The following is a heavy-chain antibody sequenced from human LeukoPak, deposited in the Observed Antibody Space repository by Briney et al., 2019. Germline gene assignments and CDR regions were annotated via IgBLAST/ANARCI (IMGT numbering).Heavy chain of an antibody. D-gene: IGHD2-15*01. Sequence: GGSLRLSCAASGFTFSRYEMTWVRQPPGKGLQWLSYISHSGSTTYYADSVKGRFTISRDDAENSLYLQMNSLRAEDSAVYYCVRVRIASRYFDYWGQGTLVTVPS. CDR1: GFTFSRYE. V-gene: IGHV3-48*03. J-gene: IGHJ4*02. CDR2: ISHSGSTT. CDR3: VRVRIASRYFDY.